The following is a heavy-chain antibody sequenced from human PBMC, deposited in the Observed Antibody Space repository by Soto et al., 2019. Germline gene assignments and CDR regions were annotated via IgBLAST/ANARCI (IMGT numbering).Heavy chain of an antibody. J-gene: IGHJ3*02. D-gene: IGHD3-9*01. CDR2: INPNSGGT. CDR3: ARADWSRGISDAFDI. CDR1: GYTFTGYY. V-gene: IGHV1-2*04. Sequence: ASVKVSCKASGYTFTGYYMHWVRQAPGQGLEWMGWINPNSGGTNYAQKFQGWVTMTRDTSIRTASMELSRLRSDDKAVYYCARADWSRGISDAFDIWGQGTMVTVSS.